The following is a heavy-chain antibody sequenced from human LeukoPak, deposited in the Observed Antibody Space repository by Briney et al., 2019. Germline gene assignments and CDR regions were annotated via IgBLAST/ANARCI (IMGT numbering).Heavy chain of an antibody. CDR3: ARDRYYGSGDSYGMDV. CDR2: IYYSGST. V-gene: IGHV4-59*01. D-gene: IGHD3-10*01. Sequence: SETLSLTCTVSGGSISSYYWSWIRQPPGKGLEWIGYIYYSGSTNYNPSLKSRVTISVDTSKNQFSLKLSSVTAADTAVYYCARDRYYGSGDSYGMDVWGQGTTVTVSS. J-gene: IGHJ6*02. CDR1: GGSISSYY.